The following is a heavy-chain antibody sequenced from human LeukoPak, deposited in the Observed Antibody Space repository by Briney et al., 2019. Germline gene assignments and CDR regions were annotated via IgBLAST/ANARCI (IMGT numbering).Heavy chain of an antibody. V-gene: IGHV3-23*01. CDR3: AKDWDYDFWSGSSAPYYYYMDV. D-gene: IGHD3-3*01. Sequence: GGSLRLSCAASGFTFSSYAMSWVRQAPGKGLEWVSAISGSGGSTYYADSVKGRFTISRDNSKNTLYLQMNSLRAEDTAVYYCAKDWDYDFWSGSSAPYYYYMDVWGKGTTVTVSS. J-gene: IGHJ6*03. CDR1: GFTFSSYA. CDR2: ISGSGGST.